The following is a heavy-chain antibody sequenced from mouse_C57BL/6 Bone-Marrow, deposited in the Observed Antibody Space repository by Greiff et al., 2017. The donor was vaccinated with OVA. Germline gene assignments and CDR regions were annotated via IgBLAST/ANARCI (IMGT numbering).Heavy chain of an antibody. CDR2: IYPGSGNT. CDR3: ANYYGSSYYWYFDV. D-gene: IGHD1-1*01. Sequence: QVQLQQSGAELVRPGASVKLSCKASGYTFTDYYINWVKQRPGQGLEWIARIYPGSGNTYYNEKFKGKATLTAEKSSSTAYMQLSSLTSEDSAVYFCANYYGSSYYWYFDVWGTGTTVTVSS. CDR1: GYTFTDYY. V-gene: IGHV1-76*01. J-gene: IGHJ1*03.